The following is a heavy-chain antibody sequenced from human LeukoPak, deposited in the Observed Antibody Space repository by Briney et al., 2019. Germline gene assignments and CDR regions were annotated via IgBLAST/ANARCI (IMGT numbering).Heavy chain of an antibody. CDR2: IRRAGRT. V-gene: IGHV3-23*01. D-gene: IGHD6-19*01. J-gene: IGHJ4*01. CDR3: AKEASSGYFDY. Sequence: WGSLTLSCAASGFTFSSYGMSWVRQAPGQGLEWVGAIRRAGRTFYADSLNGRFTISRDNSKNTLYALYLQMNSLRAEDTAVYYCAKEASSGYFDYWGHGTLVTVSS. CDR1: GFTFSSYG.